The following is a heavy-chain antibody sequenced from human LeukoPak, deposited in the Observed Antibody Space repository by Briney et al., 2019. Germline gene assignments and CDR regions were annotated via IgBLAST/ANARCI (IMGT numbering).Heavy chain of an antibody. Sequence: SVKVSCKASGGTFSNYAISWVRQAPGQGLEWMGGIIPIFGTANYAQRFQGRVTITADESTSTAYMELSSLRSEDTAVYHCARGRMAGTYVFDYWGQGTLVTVSS. V-gene: IGHV1-69*13. CDR1: GGTFSNYA. CDR2: IIPIFGTA. D-gene: IGHD6-19*01. CDR3: ARGRMAGTYVFDY. J-gene: IGHJ4*02.